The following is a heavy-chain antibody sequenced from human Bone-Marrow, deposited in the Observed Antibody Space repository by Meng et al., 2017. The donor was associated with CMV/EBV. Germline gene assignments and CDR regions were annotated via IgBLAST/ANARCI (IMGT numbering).Heavy chain of an antibody. V-gene: IGHV1-69*05. CDR3: ARDRGVEGYQLLY. Sequence: SVKVSRKASGGTFSSYAISWVRQAPGQGLEWMGGIIPIFGTANYAQKFQGRVTITTDESTSTAYMELSSLRSEDTAVYYCARDRGVEGYQLLYWGQGPLVTVSS. D-gene: IGHD2-2*01. CDR1: GGTFSSYA. J-gene: IGHJ4*02. CDR2: IIPIFGTA.